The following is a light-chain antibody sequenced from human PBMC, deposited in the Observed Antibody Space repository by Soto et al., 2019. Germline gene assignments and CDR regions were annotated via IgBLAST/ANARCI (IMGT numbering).Light chain of an antibody. Sequence: QSALTQPRSVSGSLGQSVTISCTGTSSDVGTYNYVSWYQQHPGKAPKVMIYDVSERPSVVPDRFSGSKSGNTASLTISGRQAEDEADYYCCSYAGSPRYVLGTGTKLTVL. V-gene: IGLV2-11*01. CDR3: CSYAGSPRYV. J-gene: IGLJ1*01. CDR1: SSDVGTYNY. CDR2: DVS.